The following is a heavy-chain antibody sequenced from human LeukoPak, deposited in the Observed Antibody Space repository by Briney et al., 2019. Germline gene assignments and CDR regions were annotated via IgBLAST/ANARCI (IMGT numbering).Heavy chain of an antibody. Sequence: ASVKVSCKASGYTFSNYDINWVRQAPGQGLEWMGWMKPNSGKTGYEQKFQGRVTMTRDTSISTAYMELTSLRSEDTAVYYCARGKVPAAISYYYYYYMDVWGKGTTVTVSS. J-gene: IGHJ6*03. D-gene: IGHD2-2*02. CDR1: GYTFSNYD. CDR3: ARGKVPAAISYYYYYYMDV. V-gene: IGHV1-8*01. CDR2: MKPNSGKT.